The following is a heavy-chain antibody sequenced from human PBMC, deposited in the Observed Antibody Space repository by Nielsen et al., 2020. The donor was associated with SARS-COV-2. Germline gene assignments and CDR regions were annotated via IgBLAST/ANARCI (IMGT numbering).Heavy chain of an antibody. J-gene: IGHJ4*02. Sequence: WVRQAPGQGLEWMGRIIPILGIANYAQKFQGRVTITADKSTSTAYMELSSLRSEDTAVYYCAREANGYVWGSYRYRTLDYWGQGTLVTVSS. CDR2: IIPILGIA. D-gene: IGHD3-16*02. CDR3: AREANGYVWGSYRYRTLDY. V-gene: IGHV1-69*04.